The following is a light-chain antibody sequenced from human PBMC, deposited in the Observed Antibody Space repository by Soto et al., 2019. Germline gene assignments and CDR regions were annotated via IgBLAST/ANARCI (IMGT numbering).Light chain of an antibody. CDR3: CSYAGGTTWV. CDR1: SSDVGSYNL. V-gene: IGLV2-23*01. J-gene: IGLJ3*02. Sequence: QSALTQPASVSGSIGQSITISCTGTSSDVGSYNLVSWYQQHPGIAPKLMIYEGSKRPSGVPNRFSGSKSGSMASLTISGLQAEDEADYYCCSYAGGTTWVFGGGTKLTVL. CDR2: EGS.